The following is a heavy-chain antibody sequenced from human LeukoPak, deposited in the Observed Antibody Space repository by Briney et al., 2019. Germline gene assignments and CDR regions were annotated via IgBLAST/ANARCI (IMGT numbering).Heavy chain of an antibody. J-gene: IGHJ6*02. CDR1: GYIFTGYA. V-gene: IGHV1-3*01. CDR2: INGGNGKT. CDR3: ARGVYTFYYGLDV. D-gene: IGHD5-18*01. Sequence: ASVKVSCKASGYIFTGYAMDWVRQAPGQRLEWMGWINGGNGKTKYSQKFQGRVTITRDTSASTAYMELSSLRSEDTAVYYCARGVYTFYYGLDVWGQGTTVTVSS.